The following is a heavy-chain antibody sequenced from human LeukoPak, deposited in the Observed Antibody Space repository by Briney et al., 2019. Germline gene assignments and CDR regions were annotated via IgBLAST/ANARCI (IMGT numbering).Heavy chain of an antibody. D-gene: IGHD3-10*01. Sequence: SETLSLTCSVSGPSVTSVGFYWGWLRQPPGKGLQWIATVYYTGSTYYNPSLRSRVTISIDTSKNQFSLSLRSLIAADTAVYYCARHSGSGSLSRPFDPWGQGTLVTVSS. CDR1: GPSVTSVGFY. CDR2: VYYTGST. J-gene: IGHJ5*02. V-gene: IGHV4-39*01. CDR3: ARHSGSGSLSRPFDP.